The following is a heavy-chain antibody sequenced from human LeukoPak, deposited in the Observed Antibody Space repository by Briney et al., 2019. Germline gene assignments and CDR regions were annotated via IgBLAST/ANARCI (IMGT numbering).Heavy chain of an antibody. J-gene: IGHJ4*02. D-gene: IGHD3-22*01. CDR1: GFTVSSNY. Sequence: GGSLRLSCATSGFTVSSNYMSWVRQAPGKGLEWVSVIYGAGSTYYADSVKGRFTISRDNSKNTLCLQMNSLRAEDTAVYYCATPRSGYYYYFDYWGQGTLVTVSS. CDR3: ATPRSGYYYYFDY. V-gene: IGHV3-66*01. CDR2: IYGAGST.